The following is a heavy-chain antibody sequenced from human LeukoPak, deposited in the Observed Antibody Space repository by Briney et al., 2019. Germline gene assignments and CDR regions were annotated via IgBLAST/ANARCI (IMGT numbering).Heavy chain of an antibody. CDR3: ARYCSGGSCYD. CDR2: IYSGGST. J-gene: IGHJ4*02. CDR1: GFTVSSNY. D-gene: IGHD2-15*01. Sequence: GGSLRLSCAASGFTVSSNYMSWVRQAPGKGLEWVSVIYSGGSTSYADSVKGRFTISRDNSKNTLHLQMNSLRAEDTAVYYCARYCSGGSCYDWGQGTLVTVSS. V-gene: IGHV3-66*01.